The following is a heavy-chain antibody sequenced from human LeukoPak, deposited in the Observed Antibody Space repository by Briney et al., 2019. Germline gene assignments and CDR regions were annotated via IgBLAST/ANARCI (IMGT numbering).Heavy chain of an antibody. CDR3: AKDSYRYYYDTSGYHYDY. Sequence: GGSLRLSCAASGFTFSSYGMNWDRQAPGKGLEWVSGISGSGGSTYYADSVKGRFTISRDNSKNTLYLQMNSLRAEDTAVYYCAKDSYRYYYDTSGYHYDYWGQGTLVTVSS. J-gene: IGHJ4*02. CDR2: ISGSGGST. D-gene: IGHD3-22*01. V-gene: IGHV3-23*01. CDR1: GFTFSSYG.